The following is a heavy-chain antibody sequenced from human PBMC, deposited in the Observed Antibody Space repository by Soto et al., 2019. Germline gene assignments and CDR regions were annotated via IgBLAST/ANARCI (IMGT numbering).Heavy chain of an antibody. J-gene: IGHJ4*02. D-gene: IGHD3-10*01. V-gene: IGHV3-30*03. CDR3: ATPARRYGSGSYYLDY. CDR2: ISYDGSNK. CDR1: GFTFSSYG. Sequence: GGSLRLSCAASGFTFSSYGMHWVRQAPGKGLEWVAVISYDGSNKYYADSVKGRFTISRDNSKNTLYLQMNSLRAEDTAVYYCATPARRYGSGSYYLDYWGQGTLVTVYS.